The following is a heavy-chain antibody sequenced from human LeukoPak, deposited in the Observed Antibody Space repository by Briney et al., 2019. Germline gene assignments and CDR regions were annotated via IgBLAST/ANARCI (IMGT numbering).Heavy chain of an antibody. CDR1: GFTFSSYA. CDR3: VKDLYSIAAAGGAFDT. V-gene: IGHV3-64D*09. Sequence: GGSLRLSCSASGFTFSSYAMHWVRQAPGKGLEYVSAISSNGGRTYYADSVKGRFTISRDNPKNTLYLQMSSLRAEDTAVYYCVKDLYSIAAAGGAFDTWGRGTMVTVSS. CDR2: ISSNGGRT. D-gene: IGHD6-13*01. J-gene: IGHJ3*02.